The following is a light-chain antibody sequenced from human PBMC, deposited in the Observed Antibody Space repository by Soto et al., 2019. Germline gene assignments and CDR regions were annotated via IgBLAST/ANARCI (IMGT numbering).Light chain of an antibody. J-gene: IGLJ2*01. CDR3: CSLEGSNAVVV. Sequence: QSALTQPASVSGSPGQSITVSGTGTKNNLESYDLVSWYQKYTDKAPTLLIYEATKRPSGISDRFSGSKSGFTASLTISGLRAEDDADSYCCSLEGSNAVVVFGGGTKLTVL. CDR2: EAT. CDR1: KNNLESYDL. V-gene: IGLV2-23*01.